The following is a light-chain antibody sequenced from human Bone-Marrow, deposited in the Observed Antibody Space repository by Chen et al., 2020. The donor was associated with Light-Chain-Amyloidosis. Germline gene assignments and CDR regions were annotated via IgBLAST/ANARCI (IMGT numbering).Light chain of an antibody. V-gene: IGKV3-15*01. J-gene: IGKJ1*01. Sequence: EIVITQSPATLSVSPGERATLSCRASQSVSSNLDWYQQKPGQAPRLLIYGASTRATGIPARFSGSGSGTEFTLTISSLQSEDFAVYYCQQYNNWPPRTFGQGTKVEIK. CDR2: GAS. CDR1: QSVSSN. CDR3: QQYNNWPPRT.